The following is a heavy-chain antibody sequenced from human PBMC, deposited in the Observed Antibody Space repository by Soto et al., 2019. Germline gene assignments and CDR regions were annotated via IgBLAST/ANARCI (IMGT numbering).Heavy chain of an antibody. Sequence: QVQLVQSGAEVKKPGSSVKVSCKASGGTFSSYAISWVRQAPGQGLEWMGGIIPIFGTANYAQKFQGRVTITAYESTSTAYMELSSLRSEDTAVYYCARDSSPYYYDSSGSTNWFDPWGQGTLVTVSS. CDR2: IIPIFGTA. V-gene: IGHV1-69*12. CDR1: GGTFSSYA. D-gene: IGHD3-22*01. CDR3: ARDSSPYYYDSSGSTNWFDP. J-gene: IGHJ5*02.